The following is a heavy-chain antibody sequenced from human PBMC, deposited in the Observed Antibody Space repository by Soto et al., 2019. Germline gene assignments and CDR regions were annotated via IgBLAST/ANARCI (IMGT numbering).Heavy chain of an antibody. CDR3: ARKGGIAVAGTIEDAFDI. CDR1: GFTFSSYG. V-gene: IGHV3-33*01. CDR2: IWYDGSNK. D-gene: IGHD6-19*01. Sequence: QVQLVESGGGVVQPGRSLRLSCAASGFTFSSYGMHWVRQAPGKGLEWVAVIWYDGSNKYYADSVKGRFTISRDNSKNTLYLQMNSLRAGDTAVYYCARKGGIAVAGTIEDAFDIWGQGTMVTVSS. J-gene: IGHJ3*02.